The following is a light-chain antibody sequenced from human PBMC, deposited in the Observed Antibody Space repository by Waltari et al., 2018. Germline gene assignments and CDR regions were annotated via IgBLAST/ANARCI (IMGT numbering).Light chain of an antibody. V-gene: IGLV3-21*02. CDR2: EDS. CDR3: QVWDSNSDHLYV. CDR1: NIESKS. Sequence: SYVLTQPPSVSVAPGQTARISCGGNNIESKSVHWYQTKPGQAPVLVVYEDSDRPSWIPERFAGSNSGNTATLTISRVEAGDEADYYCQVWDSNSDHLYVFGTGTEVTGL. J-gene: IGLJ1*01.